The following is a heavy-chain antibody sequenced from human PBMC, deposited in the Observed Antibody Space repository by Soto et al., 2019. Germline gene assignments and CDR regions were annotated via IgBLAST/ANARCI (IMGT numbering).Heavy chain of an antibody. CDR3: ARDYYGMDV. J-gene: IGHJ6*02. V-gene: IGHV4-30-2*06. CDR1: GGSISSGGYS. CDR2: TYQSGSA. Sequence: SETLSLTCTVSGGSISSGGYSWTWIRQSPGKGLEWIGYTYQSGSAYYNPSLKSRVTISVGRSKNQFSLNLTSVTAADTAVYYCARDYYGMDVWGQGTTVTVSS.